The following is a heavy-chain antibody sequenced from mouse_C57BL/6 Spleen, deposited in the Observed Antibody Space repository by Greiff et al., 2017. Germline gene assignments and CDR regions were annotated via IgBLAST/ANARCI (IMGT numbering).Heavy chain of an antibody. V-gene: IGHV1-54*01. CDR3: ARSRGYDYVEDFDY. Sequence: VQLQQSGAELVRPGTSVKVSCKASGYAFTNYLIEWVKQRPGQGLEWIGVINPGSGGTNYNEKFKGKATLTADKSSSTAYMQLSSLTSEDSAVYFCARSRGYDYVEDFDYWGQGTTLTVSS. CDR1: GYAFTNYL. J-gene: IGHJ2*01. D-gene: IGHD2-4*01. CDR2: INPGSGGT.